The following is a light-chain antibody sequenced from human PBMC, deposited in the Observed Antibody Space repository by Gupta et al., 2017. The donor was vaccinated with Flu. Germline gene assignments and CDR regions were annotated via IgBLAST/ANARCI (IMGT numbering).Light chain of an antibody. CDR3: QQYYSSPSYT. V-gene: IGKV4-1*01. Sequence: LGERATINCKPSQSVLYSSNNRNYLAWYQQKPGQPPKLLIYWASTRESGVPDRFSGSGSGTDFTLTISSLQAEDVAVYYCQQYYSSPSYTFGQGTKLEIK. CDR1: QSVLYSSNNRNY. J-gene: IGKJ2*01. CDR2: WAS.